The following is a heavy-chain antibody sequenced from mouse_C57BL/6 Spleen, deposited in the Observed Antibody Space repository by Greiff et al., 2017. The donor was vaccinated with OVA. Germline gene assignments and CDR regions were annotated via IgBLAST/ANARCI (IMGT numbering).Heavy chain of an antibody. CDR2: INYDGSST. CDR3: ARRKADCYFDY. CDR1: GFTFSDYY. V-gene: IGHV5-16*02. Sequence: EVKLVESEGGLVQPGSSMKLSCTASGFTFSDYYMAWVRQVPEKGLEWVANINYDGSSTYYLDSLKSRFIISRDNAKNILYLQMSSLKSEDTATYYCARRKADCYFDYWGQGTTLTVSS. J-gene: IGHJ2*01.